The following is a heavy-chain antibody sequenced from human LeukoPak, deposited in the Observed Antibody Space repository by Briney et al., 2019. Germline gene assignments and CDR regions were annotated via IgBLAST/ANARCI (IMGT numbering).Heavy chain of an antibody. D-gene: IGHD6-19*01. CDR1: GGTFSSYA. J-gene: IGHJ6*02. CDR3: ARVAQWLAPFYYYYYGMDV. Sequence: ASVKVSCKASGGTFSSYAISWVRQAPGQGLEWMGGIIPIFGTANYAQKFQGRVTITADESTSTAYMELSSLRSEDTAVYYCARVAQWLAPFYYYYYGMDVWGQGTTVTVSS. V-gene: IGHV1-69*13. CDR2: IIPIFGTA.